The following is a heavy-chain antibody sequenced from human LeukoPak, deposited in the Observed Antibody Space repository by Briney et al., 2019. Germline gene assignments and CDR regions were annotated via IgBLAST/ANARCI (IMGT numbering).Heavy chain of an antibody. CDR3: ARVDTAMDVDY. Sequence: GRSLRLSCAASGFTFSSYAMHWVRQAPGKGLEWVAVISYDGSNKYYADSVKGRFTISRDNSKNTLYLQMNSLRAEDAAVYYCARVDTAMDVDYWGQGTLVTVSS. CDR2: ISYDGSNK. D-gene: IGHD5-18*01. CDR1: GFTFSSYA. J-gene: IGHJ4*02. V-gene: IGHV3-30-3*01.